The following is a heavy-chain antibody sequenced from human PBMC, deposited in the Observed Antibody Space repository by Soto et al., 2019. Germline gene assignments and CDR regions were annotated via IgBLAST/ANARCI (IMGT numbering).Heavy chain of an antibody. CDR2: IFYSGST. Sequence: SETLSLTCTVSGGSLSSFYWSWIRQPPGKGLEWLGHIFYSGSTNYSPSLKSRVTISADTSKNQFSLKLNSVTAADTAVYYCARALYSGYDYWGQGTLVTVSS. J-gene: IGHJ4*02. V-gene: IGHV4-59*01. D-gene: IGHD5-12*01. CDR1: GGSLSSFY. CDR3: ARALYSGYDY.